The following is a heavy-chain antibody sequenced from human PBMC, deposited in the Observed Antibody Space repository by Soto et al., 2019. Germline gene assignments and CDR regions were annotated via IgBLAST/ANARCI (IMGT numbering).Heavy chain of an antibody. D-gene: IGHD3-10*01. CDR2: INHSGST. V-gene: IGHV4-34*01. CDR3: ARGQGVQYITMVRGVITDFDY. Sequence: SETLSLTCAVYGGSFSGYYWSWIRQPPGKGLEWIGEINHSGSTNYNPSLKSRVTISVDTSKNQFSLKLSSVTAADTAVYYCARGQGVQYITMVRGVITDFDYWGQGTLVTVSS. CDR1: GGSFSGYY. J-gene: IGHJ4*02.